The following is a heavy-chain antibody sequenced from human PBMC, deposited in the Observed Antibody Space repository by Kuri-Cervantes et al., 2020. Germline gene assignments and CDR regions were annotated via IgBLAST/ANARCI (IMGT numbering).Heavy chain of an antibody. Sequence: GESLKISCAASGFTFSNNAMSWVRQAPGKGLEWVSAISGSDGTTYYADSVKGRFTISRDSAKNSLYLQMNSLRAEDTALYYCAKNPLAAGGWFDPWGQGTLVTVSS. J-gene: IGHJ5*02. D-gene: IGHD6-13*01. CDR1: GFTFSNNA. V-gene: IGHV3-23*01. CDR3: AKNPLAAGGWFDP. CDR2: ISGSDGTT.